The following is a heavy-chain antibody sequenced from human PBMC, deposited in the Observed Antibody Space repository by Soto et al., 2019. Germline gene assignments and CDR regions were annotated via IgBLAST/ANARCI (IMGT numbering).Heavy chain of an antibody. CDR2: MNPNSGNT. J-gene: IGHJ5*02. D-gene: IGHD2-15*01. Sequence: QVQLVQSGAEVKKPGASVKVSCKASGYTFTSYDINWVRQATGQGLEWMGWMNPNSGNTGYAQKFQGRVTMTRNTSISTAYMELSSLRSEDTAVYYCARGGYCSGGSCYSREYNWFDPWGLGSLVTDSS. CDR1: GYTFTSYD. CDR3: ARGGYCSGGSCYSREYNWFDP. V-gene: IGHV1-8*01.